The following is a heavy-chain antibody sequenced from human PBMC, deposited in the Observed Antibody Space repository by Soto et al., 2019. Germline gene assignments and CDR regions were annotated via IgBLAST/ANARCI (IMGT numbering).Heavy chain of an antibody. V-gene: IGHV1-69*02. J-gene: IGHJ4*02. D-gene: IGHD3-10*01. CDR1: GGTFSSYT. Sequence: QVQLGQSGAEVKKPGSSVKVSCKASGGTFSSYTISWVRQAPGQGLEWMGRIIPILGIANYAQKFQGRVTITADKSTSTAYMELSSLRSEDTAVYYCASAYYYGSGSYQPFDYWGQGTLVTVSS. CDR3: ASAYYYGSGSYQPFDY. CDR2: IIPILGIA.